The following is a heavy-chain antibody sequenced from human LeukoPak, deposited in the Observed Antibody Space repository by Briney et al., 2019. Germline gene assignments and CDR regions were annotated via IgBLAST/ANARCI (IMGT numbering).Heavy chain of an antibody. CDR1: GFTFSTSW. Sequence: PGGSLRLSCAASGFTFSTSWMHWVRLAPGKGLVWVSRISGDGGSTTYAESVKVRFTISRDNAKSTVYLQMNSLRAEDSAVYYCATIGLGASWGQGTLVTVSS. CDR3: ATIGLGAS. J-gene: IGHJ5*02. V-gene: IGHV3-74*01. D-gene: IGHD1-26*01. CDR2: ISGDGGST.